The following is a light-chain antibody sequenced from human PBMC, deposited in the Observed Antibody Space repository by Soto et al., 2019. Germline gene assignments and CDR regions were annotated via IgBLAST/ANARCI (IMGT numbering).Light chain of an antibody. CDR1: SSDVGAYKY. Sequence: QSVLTQPPSASGSPGQSVTISCTGTSSDVGAYKYVSWYQQCPGKAPKLMIYEVSKRHSGVPDRFSGSKSGNTASLTVSGLQAEDEADYYCSSQAGNNNLVFGGGTKLTVL. CDR2: EVS. V-gene: IGLV2-8*01. J-gene: IGLJ2*01. CDR3: SSQAGNNNLV.